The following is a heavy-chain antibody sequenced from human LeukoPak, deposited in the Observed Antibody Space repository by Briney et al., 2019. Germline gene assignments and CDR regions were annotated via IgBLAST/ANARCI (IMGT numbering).Heavy chain of an antibody. J-gene: IGHJ4*02. CDR3: ARLRSPSSSWDFDY. D-gene: IGHD6-13*01. CDR1: GFTFSSYS. V-gene: IGHV3-21*01. Sequence: PGGSLRLSCAASGFTFSSYSMNWVRQAPGKGLEWVSSISSSSSYIYYADSVKGRFTISRDNAKNSLYLQMNSLGAEDTAVYYCARLRSPSSSWDFDYWGQGTLVTVSS. CDR2: ISSSSSYI.